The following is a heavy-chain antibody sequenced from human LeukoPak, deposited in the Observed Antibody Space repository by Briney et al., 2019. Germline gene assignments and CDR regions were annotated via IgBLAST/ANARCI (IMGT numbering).Heavy chain of an antibody. D-gene: IGHD4-11*01. CDR2: ISGSGGST. Sequence: GGSLRLSCAASGFTFSSYAMSWVRQAPGKGLEWVSAISGSGGSTYYADSVKGRFTISRDNSKNTLYLQMNSLRAEDTAVYYCVSNCGKDYYYYGMDVWGQGTTVTVSS. CDR3: VSNCGKDYYYYGMDV. J-gene: IGHJ6*02. V-gene: IGHV3-23*01. CDR1: GFTFSSYA.